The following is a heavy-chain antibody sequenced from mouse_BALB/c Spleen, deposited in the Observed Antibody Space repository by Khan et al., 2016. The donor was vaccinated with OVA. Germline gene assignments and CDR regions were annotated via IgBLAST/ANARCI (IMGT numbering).Heavy chain of an antibody. CDR2: IRLKSDDNVT. CDR1: GFTFSNYW. Sequence: EVKLEESGGGLVQPGGSMKLSCVASGFTFSNYWMNWVRQSPEKGLEWVAEIRLKSDDNVTHDAESVKGRFTISRDDSKSSVYLQMNNLGAEVTGIYYCWILLWGQGTTLTVSS. J-gene: IGHJ2*01. V-gene: IGHV6-6*02. CDR3: WILL.